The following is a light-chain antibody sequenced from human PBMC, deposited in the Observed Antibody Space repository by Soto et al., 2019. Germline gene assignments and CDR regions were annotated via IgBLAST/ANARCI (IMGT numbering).Light chain of an antibody. CDR2: WAS. Sequence: DIVMTQSPDSLAVSLGERATINCRSSRNILYSSNNKNYLAWFQQKSGQPPKLLFYWASARESGVPDRFSASGSGTNFTLTISSLQAEDVAVYYCQQYYSTWWTFGQGTKVEI. V-gene: IGKV4-1*01. CDR1: RNILYSSNNKNY. J-gene: IGKJ1*01. CDR3: QQYYSTWWT.